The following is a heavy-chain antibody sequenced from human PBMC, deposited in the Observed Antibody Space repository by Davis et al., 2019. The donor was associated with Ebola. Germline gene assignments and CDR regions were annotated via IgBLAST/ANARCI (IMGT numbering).Heavy chain of an antibody. Sequence: GGSLRLSCAASGFTFSSYWMSWVRQAPGQGLEWVANIKQDGSEKYYVDSVKGRFTISRDNAKNSLYLQMNSLRAEDTAVYYCARGRRYCSGGSCFLFDIWGQGTMVTVSS. CDR1: GFTFSSYW. D-gene: IGHD2-15*01. V-gene: IGHV3-7*01. J-gene: IGHJ3*02. CDR3: ARGRRYCSGGSCFLFDI. CDR2: IKQDGSEK.